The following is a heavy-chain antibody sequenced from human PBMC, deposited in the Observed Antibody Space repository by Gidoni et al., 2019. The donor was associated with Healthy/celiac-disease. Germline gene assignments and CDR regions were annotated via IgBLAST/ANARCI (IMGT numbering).Heavy chain of an antibody. D-gene: IGHD3-3*01. CDR2: ISDYNGNT. V-gene: IGHV1-18*01. Sequence: QVQLVQSGAEVKKPGASVKVPCKASGYTFTSHGISWVRQAPGQGLEWMGWISDYNGNTNYAQKLQGRVTMTTDTSTSTAYMELRSLRSDDTAVYYCARAEVRFDYYYYYMDVWGKGTTVTVSS. CDR3: ARAEVRFDYYYYYMDV. CDR1: GYTFTSHG. J-gene: IGHJ6*03.